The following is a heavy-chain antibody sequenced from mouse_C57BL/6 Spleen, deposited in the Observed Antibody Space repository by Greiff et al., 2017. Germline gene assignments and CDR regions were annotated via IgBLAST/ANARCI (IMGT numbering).Heavy chain of an antibody. CDR3: ARSGQVSAMDD. CDR1: GFTFSDYG. D-gene: IGHD3-2*02. CDR2: ISSGSSNT. J-gene: IGHJ4*01. Sequence: DVQLQESGGGLVKPGGSLKLSCAASGFTFSDYGMHWVRQAPEKGLEWVAYISSGSSNTYYADTVKGRFTISRDNAKNTLFLQMTSLRSEDTAMYYCARSGQVSAMDDWGQGASVTVSS. V-gene: IGHV5-17*01.